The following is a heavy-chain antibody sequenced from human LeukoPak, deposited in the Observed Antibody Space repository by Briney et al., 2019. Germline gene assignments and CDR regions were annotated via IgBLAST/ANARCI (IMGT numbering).Heavy chain of an antibody. CDR3: TTEWRGYFGSGRYNDY. J-gene: IGHJ4*02. D-gene: IGHD3-10*01. CDR2: FDPEDGET. CDR1: GGTFSSYA. Sequence: ASVKVSCKASGGTFSSYAISWVRQAPGKGLEWMGGFDPEDGETIYAQKFQGRVTKTEDTSTDTAYMELSSLRSEDTAVYYCTTEWRGYFGSGRYNDYWGQGTLVTVSS. V-gene: IGHV1-24*01.